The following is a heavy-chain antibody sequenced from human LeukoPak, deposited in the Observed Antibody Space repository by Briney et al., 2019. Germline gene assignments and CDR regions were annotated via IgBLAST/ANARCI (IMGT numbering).Heavy chain of an antibody. Sequence: PGGSLRLSCAASGFSFSTYAMSWVRQAPGKGLEWVSLLTGSGGRTYYADSVKGRFTISRDNSKNTLYLQMNSLRAEDTAVYYCAREYYYGSGGHDYWGQGTLVTVFS. CDR3: AREYYYGSGGHDY. D-gene: IGHD3-10*01. CDR2: LTGSGGRT. J-gene: IGHJ4*02. CDR1: GFSFSTYA. V-gene: IGHV3-23*01.